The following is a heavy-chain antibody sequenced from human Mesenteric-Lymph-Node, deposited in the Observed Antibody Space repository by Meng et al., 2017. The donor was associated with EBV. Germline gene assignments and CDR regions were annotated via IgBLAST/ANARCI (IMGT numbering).Heavy chain of an antibody. J-gene: IGHJ5*02. CDR2: IYWDDDK. CDR3: AHRHGSGSYTFDP. CDR1: GFSLTTSGVG. D-gene: IGHD3-10*01. Sequence: QITLKESGPTVVKPXXXXPXTXPFSGFSLTTSGVGVGWIRQPPGKAPEWLALIYWDDDKRYNPSLQSRVTITKDTSKNQVVLRMTNMDSVDTGTYYCAHRHGSGSYTFDPWGQGTLVTVSS. V-gene: IGHV2-5*02.